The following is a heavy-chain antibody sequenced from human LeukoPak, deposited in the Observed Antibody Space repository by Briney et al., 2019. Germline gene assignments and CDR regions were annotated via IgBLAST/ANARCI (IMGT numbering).Heavy chain of an antibody. J-gene: IGHJ5*02. D-gene: IGHD6-13*01. CDR2: IRYDGSNK. CDR1: GFTFNNYG. CDR3: ARGPISSRWYWFDP. V-gene: IGHV3-30*02. Sequence: GGSLRLSCAASGFTFNNYGKHWVRQAPGKGLEWVAFIRYDGSNKYYADSVKGRFTISRDNSKNTLHLQMNSLRPEDTAVYYCARGPISSRWYWFDPWGQGTLVTVSS.